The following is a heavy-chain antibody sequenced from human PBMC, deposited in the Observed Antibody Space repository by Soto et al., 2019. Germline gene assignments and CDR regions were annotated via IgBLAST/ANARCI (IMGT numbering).Heavy chain of an antibody. CDR3: ARDGHSPNSYYYYGMDV. CDR2: MNPNSGNT. J-gene: IGHJ6*02. CDR1: GYTFTSYD. V-gene: IGHV1-8*01. D-gene: IGHD6-13*01. Sequence: GASVKVSCKASGYTFTSYDINWVRQATGQGLEWMGWMNPNSGNTGYAQKFQGRVTITRDTSASTAYMELSSLRSEDTAVYYCARDGHSPNSYYYYGMDVWGQGTTVTVSS.